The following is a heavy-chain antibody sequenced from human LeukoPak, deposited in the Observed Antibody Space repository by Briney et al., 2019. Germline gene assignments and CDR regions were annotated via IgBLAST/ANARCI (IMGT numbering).Heavy chain of an antibody. CDR1: GLSVSGNY. CDR3: ARDRGHFDY. Sequence: GGSLRLSCAASGLSVSGNYISWVRQAPGKGLEWVSFIYTGTTTFYADSVKGRFTISRDNSRNTVYLELNSLRVDDTAVYYCARDRGHFDYWGAGTLVTVSS. D-gene: IGHD3-10*01. J-gene: IGHJ4*02. V-gene: IGHV3-53*01. CDR2: IYTGTTT.